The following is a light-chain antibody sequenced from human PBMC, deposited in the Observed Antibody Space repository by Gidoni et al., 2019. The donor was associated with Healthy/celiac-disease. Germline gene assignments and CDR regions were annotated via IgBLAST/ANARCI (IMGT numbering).Light chain of an antibody. J-gene: IGKJ2*01. CDR3: QQYYSTPYT. CDR1: QSVLYSSNNKNY. V-gene: IGKV4-1*01. CDR2: WAS. Sequence: VMTQSPAFLAVSLDEMATINGTSSQSVLYSSNNKNYLAWYQQKPGQPPKLLIYWASTRESGVPDRFSGSGSGTDFTLTISSLQAEDVAVYYCQQYYSTPYTFGQGTKLEIK.